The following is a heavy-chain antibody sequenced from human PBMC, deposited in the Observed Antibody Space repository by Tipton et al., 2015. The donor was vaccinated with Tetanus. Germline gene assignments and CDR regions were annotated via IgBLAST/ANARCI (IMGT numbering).Heavy chain of an antibody. Sequence: TLSLTCTVSGGSINTGGFYWSWIRQYPGKGLEWIGYVYYSGTTSYNPSLKSRVTISVDKSKNQFSLNLTSVSAADTAVYYCARDAAFVVRGPMMGYYGLDVWGHGTTVIVS. J-gene: IGHJ6*02. D-gene: IGHD3-10*01. CDR1: GGSINTGGFY. V-gene: IGHV4-31*03. CDR3: ARDAAFVVRGPMMGYYGLDV. CDR2: VYYSGTT.